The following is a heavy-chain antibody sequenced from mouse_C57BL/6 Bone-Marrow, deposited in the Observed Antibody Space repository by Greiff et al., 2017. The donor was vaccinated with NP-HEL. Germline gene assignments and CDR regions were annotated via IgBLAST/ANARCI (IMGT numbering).Heavy chain of an antibody. Sequence: QVQLQQPGAELVMPGASVKLSCKASGYTFTSYWMHWVKQRPGQGLEWIGEIDPSDSYTNYNQKFKGKSTLTVDKSSSTAYMQLSSLTSEDSAVYYCARFLTGGFDYWGQGTTLTVSS. CDR1: GYTFTSYW. CDR2: IDPSDSYT. CDR3: ARFLTGGFDY. V-gene: IGHV1-69*01. J-gene: IGHJ2*01. D-gene: IGHD4-1*01.